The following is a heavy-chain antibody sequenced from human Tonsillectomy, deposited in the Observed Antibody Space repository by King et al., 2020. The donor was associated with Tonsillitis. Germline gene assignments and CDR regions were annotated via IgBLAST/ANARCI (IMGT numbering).Heavy chain of an antibody. CDR2: IYFNGGDT. D-gene: IGHD6-19*01. Sequence: QLQESGPGLVKPSETLSLTCSVSNYAISSGNFYWGWIRQPPGNGLEWIGSIYFNGGDTSYNPSLKSRVTMDLDTSKNQFSLKLTSVTAADTAVYYCARLHRSGWPINPFDHWGQGILVTVSS. CDR1: NYAISSGNFY. V-gene: IGHV4-39*01. J-gene: IGHJ4*02. CDR3: ARLHRSGWPINPFDH.